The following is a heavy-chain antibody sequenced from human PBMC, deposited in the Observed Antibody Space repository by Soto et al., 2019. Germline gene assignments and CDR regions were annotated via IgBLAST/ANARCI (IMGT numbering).Heavy chain of an antibody. CDR3: TRVVLVAGYFYYGMDV. CDR1: GFTFGDYA. Sequence: GGSLRLSCTASGFTFGDYAMSWFRQAPGKGLEWVGFIRTKPYGGTTEYAASVKGRFTISRDDSKSIAYLQMNSPKTEDTAVYYCTRVVLVAGYFYYGMDVWGQGTTVTVSS. J-gene: IGHJ6*02. CDR2: IRTKPYGGTT. V-gene: IGHV3-49*03. D-gene: IGHD6-19*01.